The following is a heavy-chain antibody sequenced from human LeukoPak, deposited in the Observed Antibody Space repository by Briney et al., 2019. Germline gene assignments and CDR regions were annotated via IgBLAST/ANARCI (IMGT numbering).Heavy chain of an antibody. V-gene: IGHV6-1*01. CDR1: GDSVSSNSAA. CDR2: TYYRSKWYN. CDR3: ARETGYCSGGSCWNWFDP. J-gene: IGHJ5*02. D-gene: IGHD2-15*01. Sequence: SQTLSLTCAISGDSVSSNSAAWNWIRQSPSRGLEWLGRTYYRSKWYNDYAVSVKSRITINPDTSKNQFSPQLNSVTPEDTAVYYCARETGYCSGGSCWNWFDPWGQGTLVTVSS.